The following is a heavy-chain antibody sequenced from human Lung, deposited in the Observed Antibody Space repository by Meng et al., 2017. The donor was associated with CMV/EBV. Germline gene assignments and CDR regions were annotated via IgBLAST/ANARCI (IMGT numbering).Heavy chain of an antibody. V-gene: IGHV4-39*06. CDR2: ISYGGST. J-gene: IGHJ6*03. CDR1: GASITYNTYF. D-gene: IGHD3-3*01. CDR3: AKIFPSDYYKYDLDV. Sequence: SETRSLXCSVPGASITYNTYFWDWLRQPPGKGLEWIGSISYGGSTLGNSSLKSRVSISLAASVGQVTLRLNSVTDADTAVYYCAKIFPSDYYKYDLDVWGQGXTVTVSS.